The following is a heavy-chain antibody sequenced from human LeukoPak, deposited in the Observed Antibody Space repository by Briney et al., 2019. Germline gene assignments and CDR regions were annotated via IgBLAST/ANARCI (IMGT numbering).Heavy chain of an antibody. CDR1: GGSISSYY. D-gene: IGHD6-19*01. J-gene: IGHJ5*02. CDR2: IYYSGST. V-gene: IGHV4-59*08. Sequence: SQTLSLTCTVSGGSISSYYWSWIRQPPGKGLGWIGYIYYSGSTNYNPSLKSRVTISVDTSKNQFSLKLSSVTAADTAVYYCARGFIAVAYNWFDPWGQGTLVTVSS. CDR3: ARGFIAVAYNWFDP.